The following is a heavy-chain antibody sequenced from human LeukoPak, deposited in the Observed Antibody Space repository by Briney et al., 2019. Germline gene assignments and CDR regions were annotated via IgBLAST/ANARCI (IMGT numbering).Heavy chain of an antibody. J-gene: IGHJ4*02. Sequence: GGSLRLSCAASGVTFINYGMSWVRRAPGKGLEWVSGISGSGGSTYYADSVKGRFTISRDNSKNTLYLQMNSLRAEDTAVYYCAKGHSAHGTGFDCWGQGTLVAVSS. CDR3: AKGHSAHGTGFDC. CDR1: GVTFINYG. CDR2: ISGSGGST. V-gene: IGHV3-23*01. D-gene: IGHD1-14*01.